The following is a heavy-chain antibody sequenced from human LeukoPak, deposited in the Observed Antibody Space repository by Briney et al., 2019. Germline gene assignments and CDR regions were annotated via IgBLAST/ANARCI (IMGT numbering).Heavy chain of an antibody. CDR2: MNPNSGNT. J-gene: IGHJ6*02. CDR1: GYTFTSYD. D-gene: IGHD5-24*01. V-gene: IGHV1-8*01. Sequence: ASVKVSCKASGYTFTSYDINWVRQATGQGLEWMGWMNPNSGNTGYAQKFQGRVTMTRNTSISTAYMELSSLRSEDTAVYYCAGARGGYNAPGSGGMDVWGQGTTVTVSS. CDR3: AGARGGYNAPGSGGMDV.